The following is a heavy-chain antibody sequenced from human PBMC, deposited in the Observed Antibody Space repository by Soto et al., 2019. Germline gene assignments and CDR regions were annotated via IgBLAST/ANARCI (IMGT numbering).Heavy chain of an antibody. CDR1: GGSISSGGYY. J-gene: IGHJ6*02. CDR2: IYYSGST. V-gene: IGHV4-31*03. CDR3: ARGPYCGGDCQDGMDV. Sequence: KPSETLSLTCTVSGGSISSGGYYWSWTRQHPGKGLEWIGYIYYSGSTYYNPSLKSRVTISVDTSKNQFSLKLSSVTAADTAVYYCARGPYCGGDCQDGMDVWGQGTTVTVSS. D-gene: IGHD2-21*02.